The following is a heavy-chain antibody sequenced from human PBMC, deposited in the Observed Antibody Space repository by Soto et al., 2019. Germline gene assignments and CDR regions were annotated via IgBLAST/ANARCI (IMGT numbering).Heavy chain of an antibody. CDR1: GFTFSSYW. J-gene: IGHJ4*02. V-gene: IGHV3-7*01. CDR2: IKQDGSEK. CDR3: ARDPPGYCSGGSCYGGGIDY. Sequence: GGSLRLSCAASGFTFSSYWMSWVRQAPGKGLEWVANIKQDGSEKYYVDSVKGRFTISRDNAKNSLYLQMNSLRAEDTAVYYCARDPPGYCSGGSCYGGGIDYWGQGT. D-gene: IGHD2-15*01.